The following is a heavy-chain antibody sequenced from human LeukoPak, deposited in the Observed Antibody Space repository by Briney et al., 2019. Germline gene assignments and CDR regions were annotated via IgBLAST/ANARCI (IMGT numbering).Heavy chain of an antibody. Sequence: SGGSLRLSCAVSGLIFIDYGFHWVRQAPGKGLEWVAVTRFDGSIKQYADSVKGRFTISRDDSKNTLYLQMNSLKSEDTAVYYCARWGGTRQYYFDYWGRGTLVTVSS. D-gene: IGHD1-1*01. J-gene: IGHJ4*02. CDR1: GLIFIDYG. CDR3: ARWGGTRQYYFDY. CDR2: TRFDGSIK. V-gene: IGHV3-33*01.